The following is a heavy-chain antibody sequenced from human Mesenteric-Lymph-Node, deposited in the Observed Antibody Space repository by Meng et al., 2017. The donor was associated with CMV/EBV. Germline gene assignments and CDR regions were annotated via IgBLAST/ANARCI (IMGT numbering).Heavy chain of an antibody. V-gene: IGHV1-18*01. CDR2: ISGHNGNT. CDR3: ARDSYYYDSNGYHQAIDY. J-gene: IGHJ4*02. D-gene: IGHD3-22*01. CDR1: GYTFSRYG. Sequence: ASVKVSCKASGYTFSRYGISWVRQAPGQGLEWMGWISGHNGNTNYAQKVQGRATITTDASTGTGYMELRGLRSDDTALYYCARDSYYYDSNGYHQAIDYWGQGTLVTVSS.